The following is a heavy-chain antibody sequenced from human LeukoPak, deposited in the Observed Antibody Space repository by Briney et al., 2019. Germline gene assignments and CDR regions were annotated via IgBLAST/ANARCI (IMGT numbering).Heavy chain of an antibody. V-gene: IGHV3-74*01. CDR2: INTDGSST. Sequence: PGGSLRLSCAASGFTFSNYWMHWVRQAPGKGLVWVSRINTDGSSTNYADSVKGRFTISRDNAKNTVYLQMNSLRAEDTAVYYCLRVGATRVGWYFDLWGQGTLVTVSS. J-gene: IGHJ2*01. CDR3: LRVGATRVGWYFDL. CDR1: GFTFSNYW. D-gene: IGHD1-26*01.